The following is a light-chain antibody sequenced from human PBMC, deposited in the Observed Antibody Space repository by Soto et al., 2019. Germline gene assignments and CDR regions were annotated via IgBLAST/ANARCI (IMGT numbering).Light chain of an antibody. J-gene: IGKJ2*01. V-gene: IGKV3-15*01. Sequence: EIVMTQSPATLSVSPGDRATLSCRASQSISASLAWYQQKLGQPPRLLIYAASTRATGIPARFSGSGSGTEFTLTISSLQSEDFAVYYCQQYDNWPPYTFGQGTKLEIK. CDR2: AAS. CDR1: QSISAS. CDR3: QQYDNWPPYT.